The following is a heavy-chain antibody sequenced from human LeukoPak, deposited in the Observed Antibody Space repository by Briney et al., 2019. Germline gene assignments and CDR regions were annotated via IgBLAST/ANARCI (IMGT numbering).Heavy chain of an antibody. CDR3: ARDTGSYYGDY. CDR1: GASISSGSYY. J-gene: IGHJ4*02. Sequence: PSETLSLTCIVSGASISSGSYYWSWIRQPAGKGLEWIGRIYTSGSTNYNPSLKSRVTISVDTSKNQFSLKLSSVTAADTAVYYCARDTGSYYGDYWGQGTLVTVSS. V-gene: IGHV4-61*02. CDR2: IYTSGST. D-gene: IGHD1-26*01.